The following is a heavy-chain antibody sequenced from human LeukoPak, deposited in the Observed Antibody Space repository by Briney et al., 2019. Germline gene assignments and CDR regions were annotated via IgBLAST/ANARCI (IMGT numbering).Heavy chain of an antibody. CDR2: IIPILGIA. D-gene: IGHD6-25*01. Sequence: ASVKVSCKASGGTFSSYAISWVRQAPGQGLEWMGRIIPILGIANYAQKFQGRVTITADKSTSTAYMELSSLRSKDTAVYYCARSASDVDVCSYWGQGTLVTVSS. CDR1: GGTFSSYA. J-gene: IGHJ4*02. CDR3: ARSASDVDVCSY. V-gene: IGHV1-69*04.